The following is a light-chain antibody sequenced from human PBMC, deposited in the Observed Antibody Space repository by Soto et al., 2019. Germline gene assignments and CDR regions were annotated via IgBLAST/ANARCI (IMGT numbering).Light chain of an antibody. CDR2: GAS. J-gene: IGKJ1*01. Sequence: EIVMTQSPATLSVSPGERATLSCRASQSVSSNLAWYQQKPGQAPRLLIYGASTRATGIPARFSGSGSGTEFTLTISSLQSEDFAAYYCQQRSNRPPWTFGQGTKVEIK. CDR3: QQRSNRPPWT. V-gene: IGKV3-15*01. CDR1: QSVSSN.